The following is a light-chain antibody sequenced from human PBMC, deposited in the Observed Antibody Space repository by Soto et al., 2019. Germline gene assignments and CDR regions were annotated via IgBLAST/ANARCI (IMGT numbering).Light chain of an antibody. J-gene: IGKJ4*01. CDR2: AAS. CDR1: ETISRY. Sequence: DIHLTQSPSSLSASIGERVIITCRASETISRYLNWYQSKPGKAPRLLISAASSLQSGVPSRFSGSYSGTDFTLTISSLQPEDFATYFCQQSYSNPLTFGGGTKVDI. V-gene: IGKV1-39*01. CDR3: QQSYSNPLT.